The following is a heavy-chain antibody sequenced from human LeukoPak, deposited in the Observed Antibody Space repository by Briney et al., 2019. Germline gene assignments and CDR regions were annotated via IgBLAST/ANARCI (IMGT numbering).Heavy chain of an antibody. J-gene: IGHJ4*02. CDR2: INTNTGNP. Sequence: GASVKVSCKASGYTFTSYAMNWVRQAPGQGLEWMGWINTNTGNPTYAQGFTGRFVFSLDISVSTAYLQISSLKAEDTAVYYCARGDSSGYYGNFDYWGQGTLVTVSS. CDR3: ARGDSSGYYGNFDY. CDR1: GYTFTSYA. D-gene: IGHD3-22*01. V-gene: IGHV7-4-1*02.